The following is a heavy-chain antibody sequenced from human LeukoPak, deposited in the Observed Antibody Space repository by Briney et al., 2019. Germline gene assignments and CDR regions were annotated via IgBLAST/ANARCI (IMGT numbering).Heavy chain of an antibody. J-gene: IGHJ4*02. CDR3: AKGIGIVSTSAPFDY. Sequence: GGSLRLSCAASGFTFDDYAMHWVRQRPGKGLEWVSLISWNGGSIYYADSVKGRFTISRDNSKNSLYLQMNSLGVEDTGLYYCAKGIGIVSTSAPFDYRGQGTLVTASS. CDR2: ISWNGGSI. V-gene: IGHV3-43D*04. D-gene: IGHD5/OR15-5a*01. CDR1: GFTFDDYA.